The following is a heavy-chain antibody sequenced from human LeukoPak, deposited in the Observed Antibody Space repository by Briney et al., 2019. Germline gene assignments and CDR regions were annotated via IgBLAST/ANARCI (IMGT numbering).Heavy chain of an antibody. V-gene: IGHV3-48*01. CDR1: GFTFSSYS. J-gene: IGHJ4*02. CDR3: ARGGEYQLLYDYFDY. CDR2: ISSSSSTI. Sequence: PGGSLRLSCAAPGFTFSSYSMNWVRQAPGKGLEWVSYISSSSSTIYYADSVKGRFTISRDNAKNSLYLQMNSLRAEDTAVYYCARGGEYQLLYDYFDYWGQGTLVTVSS. D-gene: IGHD2-2*02.